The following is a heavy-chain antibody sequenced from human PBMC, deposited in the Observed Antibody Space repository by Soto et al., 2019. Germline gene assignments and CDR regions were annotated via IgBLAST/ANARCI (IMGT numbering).Heavy chain of an antibody. Sequence: SGPTLVNPTQTLTLTCTFSGFSLSTSGVGVAWIRQPPGKALEWLALIYWNDDKRYSPSLKSRLTITKDTSKKPVVLTMTNMDPVDTATYYCAHRDGGLKATFFGLFRYWGQGTLVTVSS. J-gene: IGHJ4*02. CDR1: GFSLSTSGVG. V-gene: IGHV2-5*01. CDR2: IYWNDDK. D-gene: IGHD3-22*01. CDR3: AHRDGGLKATFFGLFRY.